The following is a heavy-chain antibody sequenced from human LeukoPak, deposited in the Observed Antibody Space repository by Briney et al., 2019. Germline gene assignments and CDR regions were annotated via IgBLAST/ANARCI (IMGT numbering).Heavy chain of an antibody. V-gene: IGHV3-15*01. J-gene: IGHJ4*02. CDR1: GFTFSDAW. CDR3: TTRRQDGC. Sequence: LGGSLILSCVGSGFTFSDAWISWVRQAPGKGLEWVGRIKSKIDGGTIDYAAPVKGRFTISRDDSRNTLYLQMNSLKTEDTAVYYCTTRRQDGCRGQGTLVTVS. D-gene: IGHD4/OR15-4a*01. CDR2: IKSKIDGGTI.